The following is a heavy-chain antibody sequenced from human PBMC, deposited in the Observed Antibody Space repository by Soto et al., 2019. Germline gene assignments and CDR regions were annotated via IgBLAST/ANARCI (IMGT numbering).Heavy chain of an antibody. J-gene: IGHJ4*02. D-gene: IGHD5-12*01. CDR2: ISGGGDGT. CDR1: GFMFSSFA. Sequence: EVQLLESGGGLVQPGGSLRLSCAASGFMFSSFALSWVRQAPGKGLEWVSAISGGGDGTDYADSVKGRFTISRDNSKNTLYLQMNRLRAEDTAVYYCAGPGYSSQDYWGQGALVTVSS. V-gene: IGHV3-23*01. CDR3: AGPGYSSQDY.